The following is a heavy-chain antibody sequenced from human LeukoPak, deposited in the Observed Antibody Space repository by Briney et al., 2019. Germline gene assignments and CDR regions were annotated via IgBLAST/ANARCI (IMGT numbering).Heavy chain of an antibody. CDR1: GFTFSSYW. CDR2: ISYDGSNK. V-gene: IGHV3-30-3*01. J-gene: IGHJ4*02. Sequence: GGSLRLSCAASGFTFSSYWMNWARQAPGKGLEWVAVISYDGSNKYYADSVKGRFTISRDNSKNTLYLQMNSLRAEDTAVYYCAREGNYYDSSGYNTPFFDYWGQGTLVTVSS. D-gene: IGHD3-22*01. CDR3: AREGNYYDSSGYNTPFFDY.